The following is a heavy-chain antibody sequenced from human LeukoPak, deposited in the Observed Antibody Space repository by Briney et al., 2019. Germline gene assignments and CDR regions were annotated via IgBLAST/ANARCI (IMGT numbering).Heavy chain of an antibody. CDR1: GFTFSDHY. Sequence: GGSLRLSCAASGFTFSDHYMDWFRQAPGKGLQWVGRSRNKANSYVAEYAAPVKGRSTISRDDSKNSVFLQMDSLKTEDTAVYYCARELAAGPSDHWGQGTLVTVSS. CDR2: SRNKANSYVA. CDR3: ARELAAGPSDH. J-gene: IGHJ4*02. D-gene: IGHD6-13*01. V-gene: IGHV3-72*01.